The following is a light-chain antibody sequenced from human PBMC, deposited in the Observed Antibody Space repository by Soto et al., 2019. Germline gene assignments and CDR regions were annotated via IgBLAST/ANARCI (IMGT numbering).Light chain of an antibody. CDR2: GAS. V-gene: IGKV3-20*01. Sequence: EIVLTQSPGTLSLSPGERATLSCRASQSVASNNLAWYQQKPGQSPRLLIYGASSRARGIPDRFTGSGSGTDFILTISRLEPEDLEVYYCQQYGSSPRTFGQGTKVDIK. CDR3: QQYGSSPRT. CDR1: QSVASNN. J-gene: IGKJ1*01.